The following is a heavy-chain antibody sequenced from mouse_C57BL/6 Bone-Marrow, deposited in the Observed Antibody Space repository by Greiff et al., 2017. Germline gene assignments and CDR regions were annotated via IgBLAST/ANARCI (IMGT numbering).Heavy chain of an antibody. CDR2: INPSSGYT. V-gene: IGHV1-7*01. D-gene: IGHD1-1*01. CDR3: ARRGYYGSSCGYFDV. Sequence: VQLVESGAELAKPGASVKLSCKASGYTFTSYWMHWVKQRPGQGLEWIGYINPSSGYTKYNPKFKDKATLTADKSSSTAYMQLSSLTYEDSAVFDCARRGYYGSSCGYFDVWGTGTTVTVSS. J-gene: IGHJ1*03. CDR1: GYTFTSYW.